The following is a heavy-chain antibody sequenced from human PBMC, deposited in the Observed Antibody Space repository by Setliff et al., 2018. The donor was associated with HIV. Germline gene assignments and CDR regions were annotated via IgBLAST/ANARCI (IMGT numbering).Heavy chain of an antibody. CDR1: GDTFSSYA. J-gene: IGHJ6*02. CDR3: AREKGNVDSSMVLYYYYGMDV. Sequence: SVKVSCKASGDTFSSYAISWVRQAPGQGPEWMGGIIPIFGTANYAQRFQGRVTIAADESTNTVYMEVRSLRSEDTAVYYCAREKGNVDSSMVLYYYYGMDVWGQGTTVTVSS. CDR2: IIPIFGTA. V-gene: IGHV1-69*13. D-gene: IGHD5-18*01.